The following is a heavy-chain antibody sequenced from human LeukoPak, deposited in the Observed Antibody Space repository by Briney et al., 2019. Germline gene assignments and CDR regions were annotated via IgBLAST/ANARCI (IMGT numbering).Heavy chain of an antibody. Sequence: GGSLRLSCAASGFTFSSYGMHWVRQAPGKGLKWVAVISYDGSNKYYADSVKGRFTISRDNSKNTLYLQMNSLRAEDTAVYYCAKDQGYGDPSYYYYGMDVWGQGTTVTVSS. CDR1: GFTFSSYG. CDR3: AKDQGYGDPSYYYYGMDV. V-gene: IGHV3-30*18. J-gene: IGHJ6*02. D-gene: IGHD4-17*01. CDR2: ISYDGSNK.